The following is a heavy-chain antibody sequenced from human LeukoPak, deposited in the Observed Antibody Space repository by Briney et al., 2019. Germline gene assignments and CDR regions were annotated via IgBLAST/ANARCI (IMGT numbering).Heavy chain of an antibody. CDR3: ARTYGDYDGSYWYFDL. D-gene: IGHD4-17*01. CDR2: INPNSGGT. CDR1: GYAFTSYY. Sequence: ASVKVSCKASGYAFTSYYMHWVRQAPGQGLEWMGWINPNSGGTNYAQKFQGRVTMTRDTSISTAYMELSRLRSDDTAVYYCARTYGDYDGSYWYFDLWGRGTLVTVSS. V-gene: IGHV1-2*02. J-gene: IGHJ2*01.